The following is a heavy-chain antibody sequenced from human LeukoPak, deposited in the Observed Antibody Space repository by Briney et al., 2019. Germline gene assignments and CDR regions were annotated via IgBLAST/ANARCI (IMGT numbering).Heavy chain of an antibody. J-gene: IGHJ3*02. CDR3: ARLYYDSSGYYYGAFDI. V-gene: IGHV3-21*01. D-gene: IGHD3-22*01. CDR2: ISSSSSYI. CDR1: GFTFSSYW. Sequence: GGSLRLSCAASGFTFSSYWMHWVRQAPGKGLEWVSSISSSSSYIYYADSVKGRFTISRDNAKNSLYLQMNSLRAEDTAVYYCARLYYDSSGYYYGAFDIWGQGTMVTVSS.